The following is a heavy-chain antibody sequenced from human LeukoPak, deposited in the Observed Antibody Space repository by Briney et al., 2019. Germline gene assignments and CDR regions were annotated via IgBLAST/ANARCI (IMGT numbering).Heavy chain of an antibody. CDR2: IYPGDSDT. J-gene: IGHJ4*02. Sequence: GESLQISCKGSGYSFTNYWIGWVRPMPGKGLEWMGIIYPGDSDTRYSPSFQGQVTISVDKSISTAYLQWSSLKASDTAMYYCARAGYCSRTSCYAFDYWGQGTLVTVSS. D-gene: IGHD2-2*01. CDR3: ARAGYCSRTSCYAFDY. V-gene: IGHV5-51*01. CDR1: GYSFTNYW.